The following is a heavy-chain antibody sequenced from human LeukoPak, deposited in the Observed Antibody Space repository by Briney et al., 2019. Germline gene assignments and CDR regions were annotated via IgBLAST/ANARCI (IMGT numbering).Heavy chain of an antibody. CDR3: ARDWAPVLLWFGELSKLYAFDI. J-gene: IGHJ3*02. CDR2: ISAYNGNT. CDR1: GYTFTSYG. V-gene: IGHV1-18*01. Sequence: ASVKVSCKASGYTFTSYGISWVRQAPGQGLEGMGWISAYNGNTNYAQKLQCRVNMTTDTSTSTTYMEQRSLRSDDTAVYYCARDWAPVLLWFGELSKLYAFDIWREGTMVSVCS. D-gene: IGHD3-10*01.